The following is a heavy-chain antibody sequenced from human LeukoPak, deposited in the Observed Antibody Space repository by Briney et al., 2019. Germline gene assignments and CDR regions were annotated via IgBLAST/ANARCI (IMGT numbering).Heavy chain of an antibody. D-gene: IGHD1-26*01. V-gene: IGHV3-9*01. CDR2: ISWNSGSI. CDR1: GFTFDDYA. CDR3: AKDMGIE. J-gene: IGHJ4*02. Sequence: GGSLRLSCAASGFTFDDYAMHWVRQAPGKGLEWVSGISWNSGSIGYADSVKGRFTISRDNAKNSLYLQMNSLRAEDTALYYCAKDMGIEWGQGTLVTVSS.